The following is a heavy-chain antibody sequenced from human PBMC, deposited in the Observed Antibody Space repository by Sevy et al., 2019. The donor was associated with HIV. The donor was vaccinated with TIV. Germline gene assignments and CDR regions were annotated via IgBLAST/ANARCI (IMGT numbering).Heavy chain of an antibody. J-gene: IGHJ4*02. CDR2: ISSSSESI. CDR1: GFTFSTYT. Sequence: GGSLRLSCAASGFTFSTYTMNWVRQAPGKGLEWVSSISSSSESIYYADSVKGRFTISRDNAKNSLYLQMNSLRAEDTAVYYCARDRGPGYGDYYFDYWGQGTLVTVSS. CDR3: ARDRGPGYGDYYFDY. V-gene: IGHV3-21*01. D-gene: IGHD4-17*01.